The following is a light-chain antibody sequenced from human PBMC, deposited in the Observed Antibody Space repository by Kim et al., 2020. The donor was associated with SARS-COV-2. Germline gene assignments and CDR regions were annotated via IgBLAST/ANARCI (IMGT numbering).Light chain of an antibody. CDR1: QSISNNF. J-gene: IGKJ5*01. CDR2: DAS. CDR3: QYYGSSPPIT. Sequence: PGAGATLACGASQSISNNFLAWYQQKPGLAPRLLIYDASTKATGIPDRFSGSGSGADFTLTISGLEPEDSAVYYCQYYGSSPPITFGQGTRLEIK. V-gene: IGKV3D-20*01.